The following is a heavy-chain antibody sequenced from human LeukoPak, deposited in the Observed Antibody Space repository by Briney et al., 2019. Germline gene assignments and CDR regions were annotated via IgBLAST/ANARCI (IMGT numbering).Heavy chain of an antibody. CDR1: GFTFSSYA. CDR3: ARWAEMATSDVTYYFGY. J-gene: IGHJ4*02. V-gene: IGHV3-30-3*01. Sequence: GRSLRLSCAPSGFTFSSYAMHWVRQAPGKGLEWVAVISYDGSNKYYADSVKGRFTISRDNSKNTLYLQMNSLRAEDTAVYYCARWAEMATSDVTYYFGYWGQGTLVTVSS. D-gene: IGHD5-24*01. CDR2: ISYDGSNK.